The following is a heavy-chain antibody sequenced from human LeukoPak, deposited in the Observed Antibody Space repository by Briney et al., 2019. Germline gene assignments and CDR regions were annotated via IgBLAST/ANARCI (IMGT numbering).Heavy chain of an antibody. V-gene: IGHV3-7*01. CDR3: ARDGGVSGYDLLDY. CDR2: INQDGSEK. J-gene: IGHJ4*02. Sequence: PGGSLRLSCAASGFTFSSLWMTWVRQAPGKGLEWVASINQDGSEKYFVDSVKGRFTISRDNAKNSVFLQMNSLTVEDTAVYYCARDGGVSGYDLLDYWGQGTLVTVSS. D-gene: IGHD5-12*01. CDR1: GFTFSSLW.